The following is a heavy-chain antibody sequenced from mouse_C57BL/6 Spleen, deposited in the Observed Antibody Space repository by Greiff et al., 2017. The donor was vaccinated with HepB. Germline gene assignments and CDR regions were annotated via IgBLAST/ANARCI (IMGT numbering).Heavy chain of an antibody. D-gene: IGHD1-1*01. CDR2: IDPEDGDT. J-gene: IGHJ3*01. V-gene: IGHV14-1*01. CDR3: TTSYYYGSSLFAY. Sequence: EVQLQQSGAELVRPGASVKLSCTASGFNIKDYYMHWVKQRPEQGLEWIGRIDPEDGDTEYAPKFQGKATMTADTASNTAYLQLSSLTSEDTAVYYCTTSYYYGSSLFAYWGQGTLVTVSA. CDR1: GFNIKDYY.